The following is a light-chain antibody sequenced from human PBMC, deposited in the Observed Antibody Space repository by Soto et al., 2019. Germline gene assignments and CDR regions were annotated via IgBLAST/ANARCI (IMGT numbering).Light chain of an antibody. V-gene: IGLV1-44*01. J-gene: IGLJ2*01. CDR3: AAWDDSLNGSVV. Sequence: QSVLTQPPSASGTPWQRVTISCSGSSSNIGSNTVNWYQQLPGTAPKLLIYSNNQRPSGVPDRFSGSKSGTSASLAISGLQSEDEADYYCAAWDDSLNGSVVFGGGTKLTVL. CDR1: SSNIGSNT. CDR2: SNN.